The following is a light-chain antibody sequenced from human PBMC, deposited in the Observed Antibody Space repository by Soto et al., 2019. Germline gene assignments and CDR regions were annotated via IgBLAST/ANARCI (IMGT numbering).Light chain of an antibody. CDR1: ESVSTF. J-gene: IGKJ1*01. CDR2: EAS. CDR3: QQRSNWPWT. Sequence: EIALTQSPATLSLSPGERATLSCRASESVSTFFAWYQQKPGQAPRLLIYEASSRATGIPARFSGGGSGTVFTLTISRLEPEDFAVYYCQQRSNWPWTFGQGTKVDNK. V-gene: IGKV3-11*01.